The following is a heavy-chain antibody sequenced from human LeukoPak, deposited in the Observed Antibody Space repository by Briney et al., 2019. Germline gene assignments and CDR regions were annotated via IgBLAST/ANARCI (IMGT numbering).Heavy chain of an antibody. Sequence: PGGSLRLSCAASGFTFSSYGMTWVRQAPGKGREWVSDISGSGIRRDYEDSVKGRFTISRDNSKNTLFLQMNSLRAEDTAVYYCAKRSGGPSPFDYWGQGTLVTVSS. CDR3: AKRSGGPSPFDY. D-gene: IGHD3-3*01. CDR2: ISGSGIRR. J-gene: IGHJ4*02. CDR1: GFTFSSYG. V-gene: IGHV3-23*01.